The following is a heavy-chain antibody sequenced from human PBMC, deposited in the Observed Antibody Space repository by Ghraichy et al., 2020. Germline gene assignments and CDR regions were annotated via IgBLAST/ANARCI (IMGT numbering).Heavy chain of an antibody. CDR2: INAGNGNT. D-gene: IGHD2-15*01. V-gene: IGHV1-3*01. CDR1: GYTFTSYA. CDR3: ARGAYFGSGGSAGTFDI. J-gene: IGHJ3*02. Sequence: ASVKVSCKASGYTFTSYAMHWVRQAPGQRLEWMGWINAGNGNTKYSQKFQGRVTITRDTSASTAYMELSSLRSEDTAVYYCARGAYFGSGGSAGTFDIWGQGTMVTVSS.